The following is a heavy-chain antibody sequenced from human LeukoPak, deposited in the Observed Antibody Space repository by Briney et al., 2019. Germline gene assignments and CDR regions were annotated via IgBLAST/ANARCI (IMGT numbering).Heavy chain of an antibody. Sequence: ASVKVSCKASGYTFTSYAMNWVRQAPGQGLEWMGWINTNTGNPTYAQGFTGRFVFSLDTSVSTAYLQISSLKAEDTTVYYCARFGPNPYYYGSGKGYWGQGTLVTVSS. CDR1: GYTFTSYA. J-gene: IGHJ4*02. V-gene: IGHV7-4-1*02. CDR3: ARFGPNPYYYGSGKGY. CDR2: INTNTGNP. D-gene: IGHD3-10*01.